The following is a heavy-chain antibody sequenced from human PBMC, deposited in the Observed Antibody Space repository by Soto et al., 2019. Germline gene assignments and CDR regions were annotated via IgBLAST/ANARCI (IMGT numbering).Heavy chain of an antibody. CDR1: GYSFTTYW. CDR3: ARQAYHYDTNSFGY. CDR2: IYPGDSDI. Sequence: PRESLKISCKGSGYSFTTYWIGWVRQMPGKGLEWMGVIYPGDSDIRFSPSFQGQVTISADMSLSTAYLQWSSLRVSDTAMYYCARQAYHYDTNSFGYWGQGTLVTVSS. V-gene: IGHV5-51*01. D-gene: IGHD3-22*01. J-gene: IGHJ4*02.